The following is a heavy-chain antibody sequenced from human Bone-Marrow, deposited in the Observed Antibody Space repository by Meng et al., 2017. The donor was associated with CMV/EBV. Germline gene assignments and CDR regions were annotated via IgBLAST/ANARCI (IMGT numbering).Heavy chain of an antibody. V-gene: IGHV3-30*19. CDR3: ARQYTSGYWAFDY. CDR1: GFAFSSYN. D-gene: IGHD3-22*01. CDR2: ISYDGSNE. J-gene: IGHJ4*02. Sequence: GESLKISCAASGFAFSSYNIHWVRQAPGKGLEWVTFISYDGSNEYYAASVKGRFTISRDNPKHTLYVEMNSLRAEDTAVYYCARQYTSGYWAFDYWGQGALVTVSS.